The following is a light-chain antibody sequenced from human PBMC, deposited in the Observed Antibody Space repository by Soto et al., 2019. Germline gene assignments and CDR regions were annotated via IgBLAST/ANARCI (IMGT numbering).Light chain of an antibody. CDR1: SSDVGGYNY. CDR2: DVS. J-gene: IGLJ2*01. V-gene: IGLV2-14*01. CDR3: SSHTSSSTLVV. Sequence: QSVLTQPASVSGSPGQSITISCTGTSSDVGGYNYVSWYQQHPGKAPKLMIYDVSNRPSGVSNRFSGSKSGNTASLTISGLQAADEADDYCSSHTSSSTLVVFGGGTKLTVL.